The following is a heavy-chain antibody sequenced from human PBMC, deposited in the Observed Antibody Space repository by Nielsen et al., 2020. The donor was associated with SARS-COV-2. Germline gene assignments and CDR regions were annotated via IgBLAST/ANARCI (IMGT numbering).Heavy chain of an antibody. J-gene: IGHJ4*02. CDR2: IYYSGST. Sequence: SETLSLTCTVSGGSITSGGYYWSWIRQHPGKGLEWIGYIYYSGSTYYNPSLKSRITISEDTSENQFSLQLTSVTAADTAVYFCARGYYESPGYYAKYFFDFWGRGTLVTVSS. D-gene: IGHD3-22*01. CDR1: GGSITSGGYY. CDR3: ARGYYESPGYYAKYFFDF. V-gene: IGHV4-31*03.